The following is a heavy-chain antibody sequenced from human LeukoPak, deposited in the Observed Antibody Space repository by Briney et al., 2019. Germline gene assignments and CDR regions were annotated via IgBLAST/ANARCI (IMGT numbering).Heavy chain of an antibody. Sequence: GGSLRLSCAASGFTFSSYSMNWVRQAPGKGLEWVSSISSSSSYIYYADSVKGRFTISRDNAKNSLYLQMNSLRAEDTAVYYCARDLRRYSYGYSDYWGRGTLVTVSS. J-gene: IGHJ4*02. V-gene: IGHV3-21*01. CDR2: ISSSSSYI. CDR3: ARDLRRYSYGYSDY. D-gene: IGHD5-18*01. CDR1: GFTFSSYS.